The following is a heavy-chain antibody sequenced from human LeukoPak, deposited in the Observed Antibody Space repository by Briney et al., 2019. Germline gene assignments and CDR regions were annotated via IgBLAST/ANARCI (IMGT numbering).Heavy chain of an antibody. CDR2: ITSSGTYI. J-gene: IGHJ4*02. Sequence: GGSLRLSCAASGFTFSNYNMNWVRQAPGKVLEWVSSITSSGTYIFYADSVKGRFTISRDNAKNTLYLQMNSLRAEDTAVYYCAKDKARGSQVGPRITAPGTFDYWGQGTLVTVSS. CDR1: GFTFSNYN. CDR3: AKDKARGSQVGPRITAPGTFDY. V-gene: IGHV3-21*01. D-gene: IGHD6-13*01.